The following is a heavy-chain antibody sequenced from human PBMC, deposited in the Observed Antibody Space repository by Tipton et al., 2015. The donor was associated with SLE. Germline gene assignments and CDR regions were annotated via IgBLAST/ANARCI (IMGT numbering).Heavy chain of an antibody. D-gene: IGHD2-21*01. CDR1: GGSLSSPD. J-gene: IGHJ3*01. CDR2: IHYSGST. Sequence: TLSLTCTVSGGSLSSPDWNWIRQPPGKGLEWIGYIHYSGSTKYSPSLKSRVSISFDTSKTQFSLKLTSVTAADTAVYYCARTQYCGGDCYGDAFDLWGQGTMVTVSS. V-gene: IGHV4-59*11. CDR3: ARTQYCGGDCYGDAFDL.